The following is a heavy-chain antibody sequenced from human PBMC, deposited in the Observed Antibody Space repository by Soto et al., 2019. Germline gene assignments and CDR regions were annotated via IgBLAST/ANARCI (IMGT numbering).Heavy chain of an antibody. CDR2: IYYSGST. CDR1: GGSISSGGYY. V-gene: IGHV4-31*03. D-gene: IGHD3-22*01. J-gene: IGHJ5*02. Sequence: SSETLSLTCTVSGGSISSGGYYWSWIRQHPGKGLEWIGYIYYSGSTYYNPSLKSRVTISVDTSKNQFSLKLSSVTAADTAVYYCARELGYYDSSGYPAWGQGTLVTVSS. CDR3: ARELGYYDSSGYPA.